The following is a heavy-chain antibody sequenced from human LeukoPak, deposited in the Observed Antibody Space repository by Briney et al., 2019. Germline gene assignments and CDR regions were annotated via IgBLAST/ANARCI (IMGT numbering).Heavy chain of an antibody. CDR1: GGSISSGSYY. J-gene: IGHJ4*02. D-gene: IGHD5-24*01. CDR3: ARDLGDGYSSGYFDY. Sequence: SETLSLTCTVSGGSISSGSYYWSWIRQPAGKGLECIGRIYTSGYTNYNPSLKSRVTISIDTSKNQFSLKLSSVTAADTAVYYCARDLGDGYSSGYFDYWGQGTLVTVSS. V-gene: IGHV4-61*02. CDR2: IYTSGYT.